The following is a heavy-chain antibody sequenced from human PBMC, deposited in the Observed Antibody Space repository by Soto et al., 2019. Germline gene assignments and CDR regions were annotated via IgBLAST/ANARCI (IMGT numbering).Heavy chain of an antibody. Sequence: SETLSLTCTVSGGSITSSSYSWSWILHSPGEGLEWIGRIYSSGSAYYNPSLMSRVTMSMDTSKNQFSLNLNSVTVADTAVYFCARELRGYSYGPGEVYWGRGTLVTVSS. V-gene: IGHV4-30-4*01. CDR2: IYSSGSA. J-gene: IGHJ4*02. CDR1: GGSITSSSYS. CDR3: ARELRGYSYGPGEVY. D-gene: IGHD5-18*01.